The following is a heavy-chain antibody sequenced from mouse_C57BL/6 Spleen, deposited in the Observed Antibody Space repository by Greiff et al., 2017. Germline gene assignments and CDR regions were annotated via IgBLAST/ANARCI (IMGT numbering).Heavy chain of an antibody. D-gene: IGHD2-4*01. Sequence: EVQGVESGGGLVQPGGSLSLSCAASGFTFTDYYMSWVRQPPGKALEWLGFIRNKANGYTTEYSASVKGRFTISRDNSQSILYLQMNALRAEDSATYYCARSPIYYEYYFDYWGQGTTLTVSS. J-gene: IGHJ2*01. V-gene: IGHV7-3*01. CDR1: GFTFTDYY. CDR2: IRNKANGYTT. CDR3: ARSPIYYEYYFDY.